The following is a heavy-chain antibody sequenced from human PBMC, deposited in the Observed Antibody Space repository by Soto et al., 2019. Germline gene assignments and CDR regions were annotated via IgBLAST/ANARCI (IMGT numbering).Heavy chain of an antibody. J-gene: IGHJ5*02. CDR1: GLSITDSEMG. CDR2: IDSSGEK. D-gene: IGHD6-19*01. Sequence: QVTLKESGPVLVKPTEPLTLRCTVSGLSITDSEMGVSWIRQPPGQPLEWLAHIDSSGEKSYRTFLKSRLAISKDTSKSQIVLTMTNMDPADTATYCCARRHLAVAVSPWFDPWGQGIPVTVSS. CDR3: ARRHLAVAVSPWFDP. V-gene: IGHV2-26*01.